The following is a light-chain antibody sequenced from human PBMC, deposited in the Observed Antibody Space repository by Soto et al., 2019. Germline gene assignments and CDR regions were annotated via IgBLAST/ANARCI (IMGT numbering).Light chain of an antibody. J-gene: IGKJ4*01. Sequence: DIQMTQSPSSLSASVGDRVTITCQASQDISNYLNWYRQRAGKAPQLLIYEASNLQTGVSSRFSGTRSETDFTFTISSLQPEDIATYYCQHYDNFPVTFGGGTKVEIK. V-gene: IGKV1-33*01. CDR3: QHYDNFPVT. CDR2: EAS. CDR1: QDISNY.